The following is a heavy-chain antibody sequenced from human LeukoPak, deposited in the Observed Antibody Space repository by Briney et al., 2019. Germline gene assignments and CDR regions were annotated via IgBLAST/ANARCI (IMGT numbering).Heavy chain of an antibody. CDR2: IYHSGST. J-gene: IGHJ3*02. Sequence: SETLSLTCAVSVYSISSGYYWGWIRQPPGKGLEWIGSIYHSGSTYYNPSLKIRVTISVDTSKNQFSLKLSSVTAADTAVYYCARPGGYCSSTSCYKDDAFDIWGQGTMVTVSS. D-gene: IGHD2-2*01. V-gene: IGHV4-38-2*01. CDR3: ARPGGYCSSTSCYKDDAFDI. CDR1: VYSISSGYY.